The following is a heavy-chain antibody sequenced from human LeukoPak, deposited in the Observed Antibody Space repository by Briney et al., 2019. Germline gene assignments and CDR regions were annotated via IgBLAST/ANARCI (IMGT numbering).Heavy chain of an antibody. J-gene: IGHJ4*02. D-gene: IGHD6-19*01. V-gene: IGHV3-9*01. Sequence: PGGSLRLSCAASGFTFDDYAMHWVRQAPGKGLEWVSGISWNSGSIGYADSVKGRFTISRDNAKNSLYLQMNSLRAEDTALYYCALIAVAGEGYWGQGTLVTVFS. CDR2: ISWNSGSI. CDR3: ALIAVAGEGY. CDR1: GFTFDDYA.